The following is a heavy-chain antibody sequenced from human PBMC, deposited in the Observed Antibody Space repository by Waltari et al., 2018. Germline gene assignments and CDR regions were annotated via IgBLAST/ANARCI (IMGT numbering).Heavy chain of an antibody. J-gene: IGHJ5*02. CDR2: IIPIVGTA. V-gene: IGHV1-69*05. CDR3: ARGGSSWYWFDP. Sequence: QVQLVQAGAEVKKPGSSVKVSCKASGGTFSSYAISWVRQAPGQGLEWMGGIIPIVGTANYAQKFQGRVTITTDESTSTAYMELSSLRSEDTAVYYCARGGSSWYWFDPWGQGTLVTVSS. D-gene: IGHD6-13*01. CDR1: GGTFSSYA.